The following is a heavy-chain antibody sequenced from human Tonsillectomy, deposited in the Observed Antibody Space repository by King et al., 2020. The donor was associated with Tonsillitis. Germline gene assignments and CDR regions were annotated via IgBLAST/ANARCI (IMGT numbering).Heavy chain of an antibody. V-gene: IGHV7-4-1*02. CDR1: GYTFSIYA. CDR3: ARDGVGNDAFDF. CDR2: IDTNTGNP. D-gene: IGHD7-27*01. Sequence: QLVQSGSELKKPGASVKVSCKASGYTFSIYAMNWVRQAPGQGLEWMGWIDTNTGNPTYAQGFTGRFVFSSDTSARTAYLQISSLMAEDTAVYYCARDGVGNDAFDFWGQGTLVTVSS. J-gene: IGHJ3*01.